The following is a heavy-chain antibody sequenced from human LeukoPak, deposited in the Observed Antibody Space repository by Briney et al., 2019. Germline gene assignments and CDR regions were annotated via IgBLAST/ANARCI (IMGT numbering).Heavy chain of an antibody. CDR3: ARLAYYYDSSGYSEGPYYFDY. CDR2: IYLSGNT. D-gene: IGHD3-22*01. Sequence: PSETLSLTCTVSGGSISSYYWSWIRQSAGKGLEWIGRIYLSGNTNYNPSLKSRVTISVDTSKNQFSLKLSSVTAADTAVYYCARLAYYYDSSGYSEGPYYFDYWGQGTLVTVSS. CDR1: GGSISSYY. V-gene: IGHV4-4*07. J-gene: IGHJ4*02.